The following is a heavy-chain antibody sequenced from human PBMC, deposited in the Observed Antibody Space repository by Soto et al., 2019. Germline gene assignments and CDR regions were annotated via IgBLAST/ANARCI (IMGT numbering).Heavy chain of an antibody. CDR1: GGSISSGGYY. CDR2: IYYSGST. CDR3: ARDPASLPSHSSSSEGWSGWFDP. J-gene: IGHJ5*02. Sequence: PSETLSLTCTVSGGSISSGGYYWSWIRQHPGKGLEWIGYIYYSGSTYYNPSLKSRVTMSVDTSKNQFSLKLSSVTAADTAVYYCARDPASLPSHSSSSEGWSGWFDPWGQGTLVTVSS. V-gene: IGHV4-31*03. D-gene: IGHD6-13*01.